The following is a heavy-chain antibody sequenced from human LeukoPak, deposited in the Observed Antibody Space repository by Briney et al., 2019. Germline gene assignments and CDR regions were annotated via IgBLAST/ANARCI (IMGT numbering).Heavy chain of an antibody. CDR3: ARDLDIVVVPAATNAGFNWFDP. D-gene: IGHD2-2*01. CDR2: ISYDGSNK. Sequence: GGSLRLSCAASGFTFSSYAMHWVRQAPGKGLEWVAVISYDGSNKYYADSVKGRFTIFRDNSKNTLYLQMNSLRAEDTAVYYCARDLDIVVVPAATNAGFNWFDPWGQGTLVTVSS. CDR1: GFTFSSYA. V-gene: IGHV3-30*04. J-gene: IGHJ5*02.